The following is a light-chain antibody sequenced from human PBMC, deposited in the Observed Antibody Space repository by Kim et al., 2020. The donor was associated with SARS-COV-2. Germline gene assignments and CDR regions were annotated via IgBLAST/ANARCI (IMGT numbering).Light chain of an antibody. CDR3: LTWGPGIRV. J-gene: IGLJ2*01. CDR1: RKYKTYA. CDR2: VDSDGSH. Sequence: SVKPTCHLTRKYKTYAIAWHQQLPKKGPRYLINVDSDGSHTRGDGIPDRFSGSSSGAERYLTISSLQPEDEADYYCLTWGPGIRVFGGGTQLTVL. V-gene: IGLV4-69*01.